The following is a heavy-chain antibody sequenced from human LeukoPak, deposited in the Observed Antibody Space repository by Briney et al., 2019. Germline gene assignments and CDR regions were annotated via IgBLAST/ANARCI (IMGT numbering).Heavy chain of an antibody. J-gene: IGHJ4*02. CDR3: ARYNWNLGYDY. V-gene: IGHV1-18*01. Sequence: ASVKVSCKASGYTFTSYGISWVRQAPGQGLEWMRWISAYNGNTNYARKLQGRVTMTTDTSTSTAYMELRSLRSDDTAVYYCARYNWNLGYDYWGQGTLVTVSS. CDR2: ISAYNGNT. CDR1: GYTFTSYG. D-gene: IGHD1-20*01.